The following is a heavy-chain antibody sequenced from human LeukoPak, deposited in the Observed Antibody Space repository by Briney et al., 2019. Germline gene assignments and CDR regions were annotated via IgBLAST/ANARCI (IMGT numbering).Heavy chain of an antibody. D-gene: IGHD5-18*01. V-gene: IGHV4-59*01. CDR1: GGSISSYY. CDR3: ARDRGTAMANAFDI. CDR2: IYYSGST. J-gene: IGHJ3*02. Sequence: SETLSLTCTVSGGSISSYYWSWIRQPPGKGLEWIGYIYYSGSTNYNPSLKSRVTISVDTSKNQFSLKLSSVTAADTAVYYCARDRGTAMANAFDIWGQGTMVTVSS.